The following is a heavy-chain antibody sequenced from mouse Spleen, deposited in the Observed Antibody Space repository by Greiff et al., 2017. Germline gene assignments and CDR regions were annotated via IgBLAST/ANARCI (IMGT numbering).Heavy chain of an antibody. D-gene: IGHD2-3*01. CDR3: ARDDGYYVRFAY. Sequence: EVQLVESGPSLVKPSQTLSLTCSVTGDSITSGYWNWIRKFQGNKLEYMGYISHSGSTYYNQSLKNRISTTRDTSKNQFFLKLTSVTTEDTATYYGARDDGYYVRFAYWGQGTLVTVSA. CDR1: GDSITSGY. J-gene: IGHJ3*01. V-gene: IGHV3-8*02. CDR2: ISHSGST.